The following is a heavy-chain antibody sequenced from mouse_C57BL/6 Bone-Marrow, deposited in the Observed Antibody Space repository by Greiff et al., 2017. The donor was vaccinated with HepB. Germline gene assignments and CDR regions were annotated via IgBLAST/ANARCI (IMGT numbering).Heavy chain of an antibody. J-gene: IGHJ1*03. D-gene: IGHD1-1*01. CDR1: GFTFSNYW. V-gene: IGHV6-3*01. CDR3: TGGYGSSWYFDV. Sequence: EVKLVESGGGLVQPGGSMKLSCVASGFTFSNYWMNWVRQSPEKGLEWVAQIRLKSDNYATHYAESVKGRFTISRDDSKSSVYLQMNNLRAEDTGIYYCTGGYGSSWYFDVWGTGTTVTVSS. CDR2: IRLKSDNYAT.